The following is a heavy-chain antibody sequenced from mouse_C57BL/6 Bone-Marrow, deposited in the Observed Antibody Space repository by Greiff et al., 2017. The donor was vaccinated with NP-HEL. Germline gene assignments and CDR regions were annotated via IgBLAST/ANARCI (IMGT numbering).Heavy chain of an antibody. Sequence: VQLKQPGAELVKPGASVKLSCKASGYTFTSYWMHWVKQRPGQGLEWIGMIHPNSGSTNYNEKFKSKATLTVDKSSSTAYMQLSSLTSEDSAVYYCARAGYLYYFDYWGQGTTLTVSS. CDR1: GYTFTSYW. J-gene: IGHJ2*01. CDR3: ARAGYLYYFDY. D-gene: IGHD2-2*01. V-gene: IGHV1-64*01. CDR2: IHPNSGST.